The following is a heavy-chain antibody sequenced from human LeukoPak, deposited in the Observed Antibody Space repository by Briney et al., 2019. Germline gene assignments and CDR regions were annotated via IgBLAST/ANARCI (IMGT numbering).Heavy chain of an antibody. D-gene: IGHD3-3*01. J-gene: IGHJ6*03. CDR1: GGSIRSYY. CDR2: IYYSGST. CDR3: ARLQTYYDFWSGPLPYYYMDV. Sequence: PSETLSLTCTVSGGSIRSYYWSWIRQPPGKGLEWIGCIYYSGSTNYNPSLKSRVTISVDTSKNQFSLKLSSVTAADTAVYYCARLQTYYDFWSGPLPYYYMDVWGKGTTVTVSS. V-gene: IGHV4-59*01.